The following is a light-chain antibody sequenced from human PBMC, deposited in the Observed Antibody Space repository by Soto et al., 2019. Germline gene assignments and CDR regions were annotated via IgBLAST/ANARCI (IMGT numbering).Light chain of an antibody. V-gene: IGKV1-5*03. J-gene: IGKJ1*01. Sequence: DFQMTQSPSTLSASVGDRVTITCRASQSISNWLAWYHQQSGKAPKLLIYKASSLESGVPSRFSGSGSGTEFTLTISSLQPDESGTYCWQQYRGPWTVGKGNKVEIK. CDR1: QSISNW. CDR3: QQYRGPWT. CDR2: KAS.